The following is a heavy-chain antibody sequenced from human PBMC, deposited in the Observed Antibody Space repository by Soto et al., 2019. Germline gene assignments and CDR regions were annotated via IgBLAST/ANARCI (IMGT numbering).Heavy chain of an antibody. Sequence: QTLSLTCAISGDSFSSNSAAWNWIRQSPSRGLEWLGRTYYRSKWYNDYAVSVKSRITINPDTSKNQFSLQLNSVTPEDTAVYYCARARGTRGYYYYGMDVWGQGTTVTVSS. CDR3: ARARGTRGYYYYGMDV. D-gene: IGHD3-10*01. CDR1: GDSFSSNSAA. J-gene: IGHJ6*02. V-gene: IGHV6-1*01. CDR2: TYYRSKWYN.